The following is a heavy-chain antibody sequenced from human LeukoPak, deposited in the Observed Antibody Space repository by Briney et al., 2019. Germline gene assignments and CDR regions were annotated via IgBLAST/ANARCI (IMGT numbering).Heavy chain of an antibody. D-gene: IGHD6-25*01. CDR2: IKSDGSST. CDR3: ARVSGYRTPSFDN. Sequence: GGSLRRSWTASGCAGSTYWMRWVRQAPGKWLVWVSRIKSDGSSTSYADSVKGRFTISRDNVKNTLYLQMNNLRAEDTAVYYCARVSGYRTPSFDNWGQGTLVTVSS. J-gene: IGHJ4*02. CDR1: GCAGSTYW. V-gene: IGHV3-74*01.